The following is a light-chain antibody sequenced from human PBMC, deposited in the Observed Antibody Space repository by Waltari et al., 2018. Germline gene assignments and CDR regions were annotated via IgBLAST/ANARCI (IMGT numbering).Light chain of an antibody. J-gene: IGKJ2*01. V-gene: IGKV1-5*03. CDR2: KAS. CDR3: QHYIAYPVT. CDR1: QSISTW. Sequence: DIQMTQSPSTLSASVGDRVSITCRASQSISTWLAWYQRKPGKAPNLLIYKASSLESGVPSRFSGSGSGTEFTLTISSLQPDDFATYYCQHYIAYPVTFGQGTKLEIK.